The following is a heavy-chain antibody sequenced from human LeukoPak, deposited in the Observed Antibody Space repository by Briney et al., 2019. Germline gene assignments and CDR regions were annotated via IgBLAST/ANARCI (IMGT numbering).Heavy chain of an antibody. CDR3: ARLDYGGRNWFDP. V-gene: IGHV1-2*02. CDR1: GYTFTGYY. Sequence: GASVKVSCKASGYTFTGYYMHWVRQAPGQGLEWMGWINPNSGGTNYAQKFQGRVTMTRNTSISTAYMELSSLRSEDTAVYYCARLDYGGRNWFDPWGQGTLVTVSS. D-gene: IGHD4-23*01. J-gene: IGHJ5*02. CDR2: INPNSGGT.